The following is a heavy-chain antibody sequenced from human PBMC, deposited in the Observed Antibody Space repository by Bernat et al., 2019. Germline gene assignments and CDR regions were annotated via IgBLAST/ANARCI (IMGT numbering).Heavy chain of an antibody. V-gene: IGHV1-18*01. CDR2: ISAYIGNK. Sequence: QVQLVQSGAEVKKPGASVKVSCKASGYTFTSYGISWVRQAPGQGLEWMGWISAYIGNKNYAQKLQGRVTMTTDTSTSTAYMELRSLRYDDTAVYYCARPNAFYYYYGMDVWGQGTTVTVSS. J-gene: IGHJ6*02. CDR3: ARPNAFYYYYGMDV. CDR1: GYTFTSYG.